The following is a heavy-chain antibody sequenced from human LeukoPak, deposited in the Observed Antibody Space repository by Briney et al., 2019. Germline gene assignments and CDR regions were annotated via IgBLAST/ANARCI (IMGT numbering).Heavy chain of an antibody. J-gene: IGHJ4*02. Sequence: ASVKVSCKASGGTFSSYAISWVRQAPGQGLEWMGGIIPIFGTANYAQKFQGRVTITTDESTSTAYMELSSLRSEDTAVYYCARVFDLRGFLEWSFDYWGQGTLVTVSS. D-gene: IGHD3-3*01. CDR1: GGTFSSYA. CDR2: IIPIFGTA. V-gene: IGHV1-69*05. CDR3: ARVFDLRGFLEWSFDY.